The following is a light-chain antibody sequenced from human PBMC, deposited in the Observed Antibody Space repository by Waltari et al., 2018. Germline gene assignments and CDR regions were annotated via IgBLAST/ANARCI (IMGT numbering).Light chain of an antibody. V-gene: IGKV1-27*01. Sequence: DIQMTQSPSSLSASVGDRVTITCRASQGISHYLAWYQQRPGKEPKLLIYGASTLQSGVPPRFSGSGSGTDFTLTISSLQPVDVATYYCQKCNSAPFTFGPGTKVEIE. CDR1: QGISHY. CDR3: QKCNSAPFT. CDR2: GAS. J-gene: IGKJ3*01.